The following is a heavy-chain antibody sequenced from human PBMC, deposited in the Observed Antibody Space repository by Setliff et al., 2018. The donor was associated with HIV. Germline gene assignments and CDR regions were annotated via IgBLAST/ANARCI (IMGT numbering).Heavy chain of an antibody. CDR2: IDWDDDK. Sequence: SGPTLVNPTQTLTLTCSFSGFSLNTRGMCVSWIRQPPGKALEWLARIDWDDDKYYSTSLKTRLTISKDTSKNQVVLTMTNMDPVDTAVYYCARDFWGGSYSSDYWGQGTLVTVSS. CDR1: GFSLNTRGMC. D-gene: IGHD1-26*01. V-gene: IGHV2-70*02. J-gene: IGHJ4*02. CDR3: ARDFWGGSYSSDY.